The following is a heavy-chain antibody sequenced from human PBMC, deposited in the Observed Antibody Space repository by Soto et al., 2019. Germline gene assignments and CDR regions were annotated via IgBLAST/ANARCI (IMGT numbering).Heavy chain of an antibody. Sequence: PGGSLRLSCAASGFTFSSYGMHWVRQAPGKGLERVAVISYDGSNKYYADSVKGRFTISRDNSKNTLYLQMNSLRAEDTAVYYCAKEQRSTTCTNGVCYNDYWGQGTLVTVSS. CDR3: AKEQRSTTCTNGVCYNDY. CDR1: GFTFSSYG. J-gene: IGHJ4*02. CDR2: ISYDGSNK. D-gene: IGHD2-8*01. V-gene: IGHV3-30*18.